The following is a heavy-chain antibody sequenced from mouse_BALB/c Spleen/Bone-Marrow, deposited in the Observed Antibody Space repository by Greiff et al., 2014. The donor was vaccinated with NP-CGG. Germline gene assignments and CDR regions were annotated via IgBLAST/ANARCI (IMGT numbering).Heavy chain of an antibody. CDR2: ISDGGSYT. J-gene: IGHJ4*01. D-gene: IGHD1-1*02. V-gene: IGHV5-4*02. CDR1: GFIFSDYY. Sequence: EVHLVESGGGLVKPGGSLKLSCTASGFIFSDYYMYWVRQTPEKRLEWVAAISDGGSYTYYPDSVKGRFTISRDNAKNNLYLQMSSLKSEDTAMYYCARSGEKYGAMDYWGQGTSATVSS. CDR3: ARSGEKYGAMDY.